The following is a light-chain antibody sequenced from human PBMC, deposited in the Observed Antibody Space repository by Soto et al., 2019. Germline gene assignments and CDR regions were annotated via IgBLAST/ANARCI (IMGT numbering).Light chain of an antibody. J-gene: IGKJ1*01. Sequence: EVVMTRSPATLSVSPGERATLSCRASQSVSSNLAWFQQKPGQAPRLLIYDASTRATGIPARFSGSGSGTEFTLIISSLQSEDFAVYYCQQYNNWWTFGQGTKVDIK. CDR3: QQYNNWWT. CDR1: QSVSSN. V-gene: IGKV3-15*01. CDR2: DAS.